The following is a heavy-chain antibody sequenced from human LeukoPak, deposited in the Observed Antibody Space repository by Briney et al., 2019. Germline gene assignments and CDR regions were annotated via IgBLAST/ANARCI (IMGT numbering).Heavy chain of an antibody. CDR2: ISWNSGSI. CDR1: GFTFDDYA. CDR3: AKDLYGSYYDAPFHFDY. J-gene: IGHJ4*02. V-gene: IGHV3-9*01. Sequence: GGSLRLSCAASGFTFDDYAMHWVRQAPGKGLEWVSGISWNSGSIGYADSVKGRFTISRDNAKNSLYLQMNSLRAEDTALYYCAKDLYGSYYDAPFHFDYWGQGTLVTVSS. D-gene: IGHD1-26*01.